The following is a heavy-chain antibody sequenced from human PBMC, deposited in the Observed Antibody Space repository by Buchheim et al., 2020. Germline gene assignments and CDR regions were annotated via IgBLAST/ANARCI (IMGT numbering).Heavy chain of an antibody. V-gene: IGHV3-30-3*01. J-gene: IGHJ4*02. CDR1: GFTFSSYA. D-gene: IGHD3-22*01. CDR2: ISYDGSNK. CDR3: ARDIFTMIVVVPDY. Sequence: QVQLVESGGGVVQPGRSLRLSCAASGFTFSSYAMHWVRQAPGKGLEWVAVISYDGSNKYYADSVKGRFTISRDNSKNTLYLQMNSLRAEDTAVYYCARDIFTMIVVVPDYWGQGTL.